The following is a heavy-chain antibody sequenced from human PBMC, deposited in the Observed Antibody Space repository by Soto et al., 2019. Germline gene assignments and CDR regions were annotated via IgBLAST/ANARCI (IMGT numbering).Heavy chain of an antibody. J-gene: IGHJ4*02. V-gene: IGHV6-1*01. Sequence: SQTLSLTCVISGDSVSSNSAAWNWIRQSPSRGLEWLGRTYYRSKWYNDYAVSVKSRITINPNTSKNQFSLQLNSVTPEDTAVYYCARANRKQWLAVDYWGQGTLVTVSS. D-gene: IGHD6-19*01. CDR3: ARANRKQWLAVDY. CDR2: TYYRSKWYN. CDR1: GDSVSSNSAA.